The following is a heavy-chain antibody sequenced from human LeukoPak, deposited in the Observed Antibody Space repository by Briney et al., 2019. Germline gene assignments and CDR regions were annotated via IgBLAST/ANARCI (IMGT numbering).Heavy chain of an antibody. Sequence: GGSLRLSCAASGFTFSSYGMHWVRQAPGKGLEWVAVISYDGSNKYYADSVKGRFTISRDNSKNTLYLQMNSLRAEDTAVYYCARVVVAASHAFDIWGQGTMVTVSS. D-gene: IGHD2-15*01. CDR3: ARVVVAASHAFDI. V-gene: IGHV3-30*03. CDR1: GFTFSSYG. J-gene: IGHJ3*02. CDR2: ISYDGSNK.